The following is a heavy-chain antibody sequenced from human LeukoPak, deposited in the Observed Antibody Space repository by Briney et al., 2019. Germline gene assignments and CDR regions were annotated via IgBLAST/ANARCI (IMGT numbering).Heavy chain of an antibody. D-gene: IGHD1-26*01. CDR1: GITFRIYH. Sequence: PGGSLRLSCAVSGITFRIYHWNWVRQAPGSGLEWVSFISTSTSTIYYADSVKGRFTISRDDAKNSLYLQMNSLRAEDTAVYYCARGREVPGYWGQGTLVTVSS. V-gene: IGHV3-48*01. CDR2: ISTSTSTI. J-gene: IGHJ4*02. CDR3: ARGREVPGY.